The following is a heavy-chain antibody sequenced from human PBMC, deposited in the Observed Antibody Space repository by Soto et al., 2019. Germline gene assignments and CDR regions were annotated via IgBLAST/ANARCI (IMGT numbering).Heavy chain of an antibody. Sequence: QVQLVQSGAEVKKPGASVKVSCRASGYTFTSYGISWVRQAPGQGLEWMGWINAYNGNTNYAQKLQGRVTMTTDTSTSTAYRALRSLGSDGTAVYYCARFLPPFDPWGQGTLVTVSS. J-gene: IGHJ5*02. CDR1: GYTFTSYG. V-gene: IGHV1-18*01. CDR3: ARFLPPFDP. CDR2: INAYNGNT.